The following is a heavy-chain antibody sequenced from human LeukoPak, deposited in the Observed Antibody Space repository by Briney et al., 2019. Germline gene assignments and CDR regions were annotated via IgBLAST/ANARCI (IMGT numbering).Heavy chain of an antibody. CDR3: ASDLLGSGWGPYFDN. V-gene: IGHV1-46*01. D-gene: IGHD6-19*01. CDR2: INPSGGST. CDR1: GSYN. J-gene: IGHJ4*02. Sequence: GASVTVSCKASGSYNIHWVRQAPGQGLERRGMINPSGGSTSYAQNFQGTVTMTRDTSTTTVYMELSSLRSEDTAVYFCASDLLGSGWGPYFDNWGQGTQVTVSS.